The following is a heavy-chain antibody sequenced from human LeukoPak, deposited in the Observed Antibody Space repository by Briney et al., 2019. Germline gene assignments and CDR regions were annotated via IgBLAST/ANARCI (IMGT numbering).Heavy chain of an antibody. CDR3: ARGPIAAAGDS. Sequence: GASVKVSCKASGYNFTTYGISWVRQAPGQGLEWMGWISAYNGDTNYAQNLQDRVTMTTDTSTSTAYLELRSLRSDDTALYYCARGPIAAAGDSWGQGTLVTVSS. V-gene: IGHV1-18*01. CDR2: ISAYNGDT. J-gene: IGHJ4*02. CDR1: GYNFTTYG. D-gene: IGHD6-13*01.